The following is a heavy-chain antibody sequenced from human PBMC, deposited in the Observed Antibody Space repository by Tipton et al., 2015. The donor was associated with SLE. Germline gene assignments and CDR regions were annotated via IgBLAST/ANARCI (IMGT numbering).Heavy chain of an antibody. V-gene: IGHV4-39*07. CDR1: GGSISSSSYY. J-gene: IGHJ5*02. CDR2: IYYSGST. CDR3: ARVGSRDQP. D-gene: IGHD3-10*01. Sequence: LRLSCTVSGGSISSSSYYWGWIRQPPGKGLEWIGSIYYSGSTYYNPSLKSRVTISVDTSKNQFSLKLSSVTAADTAVYYCARVGSRDQPWGQGTLVTVSS.